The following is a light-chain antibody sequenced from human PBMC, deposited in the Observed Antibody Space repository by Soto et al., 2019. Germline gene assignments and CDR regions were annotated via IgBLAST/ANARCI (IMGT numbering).Light chain of an antibody. CDR3: QQYGSSGT. CDR2: GAS. Sequence: EIVLTQSPGTLSLSPGERATLSCRASQSVSNNYVAWYQQKPGQAPSLLIYGASNRATGIPDRFSGSGSGTDFTLTISRLEPEDFAVYYCQQYGSSGTFGQGTKVDIK. J-gene: IGKJ1*01. V-gene: IGKV3-20*01. CDR1: QSVSNNY.